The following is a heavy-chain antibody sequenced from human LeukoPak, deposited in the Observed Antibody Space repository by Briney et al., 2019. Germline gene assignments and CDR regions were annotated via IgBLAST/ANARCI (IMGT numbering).Heavy chain of an antibody. CDR2: IYPGDSDT. V-gene: IGHV5-51*01. CDR3: ARRAGTSWYVDY. J-gene: IGHJ4*02. CDR1: EYIFTNYW. D-gene: IGHD6-13*01. Sequence: GESLKISCKGSEYIFTNYWIGWVRQMPGKGLEWMGIIYPGDSDTRYSPSFQGQVTISADKSITTAYLQWSSLKASDTAMYYCARRAGTSWYVDYWGQGTLVTVSS.